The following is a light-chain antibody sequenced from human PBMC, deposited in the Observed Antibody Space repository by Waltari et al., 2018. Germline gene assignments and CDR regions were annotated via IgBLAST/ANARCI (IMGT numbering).Light chain of an antibody. CDR1: LLRSKY. V-gene: IGLV3-1*01. CDR2: QDI. J-gene: IGLJ3*02. Sequence: SSELTQPPSVSVSPGQTASITRSGDLLRSKYASWYQHKPGQSPLLVIYQDINRPSGIPERFSGSKSGNTATLTISGTQAMDDADYYCQALGSNRWVFGGGTKLTVL. CDR3: QALGSNRWV.